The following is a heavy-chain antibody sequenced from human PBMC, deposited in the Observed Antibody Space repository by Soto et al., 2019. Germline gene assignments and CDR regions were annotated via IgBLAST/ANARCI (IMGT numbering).Heavy chain of an antibody. CDR3: ARGSSWYSGGWFDP. CDR2: IYSGST. D-gene: IGHD6-13*01. V-gene: IGHV4-39*01. Sequence: SETLSLTCTVSGASISSTGSYWGWIRQPPGKGLEWIGTIYSGSTYYNPSLKSPVTISIDTSKNQFSLKLNSVTAADTAVYYCARGSSWYSGGWFDPWGQGALVTVS. CDR1: GASISSTGSY. J-gene: IGHJ5*02.